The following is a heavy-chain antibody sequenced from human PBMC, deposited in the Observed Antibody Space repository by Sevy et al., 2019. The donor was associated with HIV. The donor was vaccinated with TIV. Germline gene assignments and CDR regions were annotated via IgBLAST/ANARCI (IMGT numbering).Heavy chain of an antibody. CDR1: GFTFSSYA. CDR3: ARDEGSSGYPTGYFDY. D-gene: IGHD3-22*01. Sequence: GGSLRLSCAASGFTFSSYAMHWVRQAPGKGLEWVAVISYDGSNKYYADSVKGRFTISRYNSKNTLYLQMNSLRAEDTAVYYCARDEGSSGYPTGYFDYWGQGTLVTVSS. CDR2: ISYDGSNK. V-gene: IGHV3-30-3*01. J-gene: IGHJ4*02.